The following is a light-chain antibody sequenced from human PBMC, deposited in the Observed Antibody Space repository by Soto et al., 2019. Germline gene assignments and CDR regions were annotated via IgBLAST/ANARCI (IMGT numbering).Light chain of an antibody. J-gene: IGKJ1*01. CDR2: NSS. V-gene: IGKV3D-20*02. Sequence: EIVLTQSPATLSLSPGERATLSCRASQSVRSNYVACYQQKPSQAPRLLIYNSSTSSTVIPGRFSGGGSGTDFTLAISGLQPDDCAHYYCQHYHYCPQYFGQGTLVDIK. CDR1: QSVRSNY. CDR3: QHYHYCPQY.